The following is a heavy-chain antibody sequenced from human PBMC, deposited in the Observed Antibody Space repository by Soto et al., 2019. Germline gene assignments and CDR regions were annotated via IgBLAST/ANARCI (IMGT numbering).Heavy chain of an antibody. V-gene: IGHV1-8*01. J-gene: IGHJ3*02. CDR1: GYTFTSYD. CDR3: ARGVGYYYSSGYNAFDI. CDR2: MNPNSGNT. Sequence: ASVKVSCKASGYTFTSYDINWVRQATGQGLEWMGWMNPNSGNTGYAQKFQGRVTMTRNTSISTAYMELSSLRSEDTAVYYCARGVGYYYSSGYNAFDIWGQGTMVTVSS. D-gene: IGHD3-22*01.